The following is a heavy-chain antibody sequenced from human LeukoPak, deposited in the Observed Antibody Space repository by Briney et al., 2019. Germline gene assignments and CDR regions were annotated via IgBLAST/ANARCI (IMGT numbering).Heavy chain of an antibody. CDR3: ARDRVVTHRDYYYGMDV. D-gene: IGHD2-21*02. Sequence: GGSLRLSCAASGFTFGSYGMHWVRQAPGKGLEWVAVIWYDGSNKYYADSVKGRFTISRDNSKNTLYLQMNSLRAEDTAVYYCARDRVVTHRDYYYGMDVWGQGTTVTVSS. J-gene: IGHJ6*02. CDR1: GFTFGSYG. V-gene: IGHV3-33*01. CDR2: IWYDGSNK.